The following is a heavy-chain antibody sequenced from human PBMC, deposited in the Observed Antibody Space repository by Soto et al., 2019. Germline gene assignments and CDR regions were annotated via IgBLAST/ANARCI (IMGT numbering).Heavy chain of an antibody. CDR3: ARTRGVVAYLGY. CDR2: IYYSGTT. D-gene: IGHD3-3*01. V-gene: IGHV4-31*03. Sequence: SETLSLTCTVSGGSISSGGYYWSWIRQHPGKGLEWIGYIYYSGTTYYNPSLKSRVTISVDTSKNQFSLKLSSVSAADTALYYCARTRGVVAYLGYWGQGTLVT. J-gene: IGHJ4*02. CDR1: GGSISSGGYY.